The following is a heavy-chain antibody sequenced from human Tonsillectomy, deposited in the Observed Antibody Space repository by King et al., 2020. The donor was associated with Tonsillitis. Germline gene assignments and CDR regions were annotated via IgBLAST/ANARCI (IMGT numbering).Heavy chain of an antibody. V-gene: IGHV1-69*01. CDR3: ARDHLEHGPFYLDY. J-gene: IGHJ4*02. Sequence: QLVQSGAEVKKPGSSVKVSCKASGGTFSSYAISWVRQAPGQGLEWMGGIIPVFGTAKYAQKFQGRVTITADESTSTAYMELSSLRSEDTAVYYCARDHLEHGPFYLDYWGQGTLVTVSS. CDR2: IIPVFGTA. CDR1: GGTFSSYA. D-gene: IGHD1/OR15-1a*01.